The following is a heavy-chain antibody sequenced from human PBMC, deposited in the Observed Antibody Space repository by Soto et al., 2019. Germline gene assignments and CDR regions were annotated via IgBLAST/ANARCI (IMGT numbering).Heavy chain of an antibody. J-gene: IGHJ4*02. CDR3: ARVGQWLEERYFDY. CDR2: INHSGST. D-gene: IGHD6-19*01. CDR1: GGSFSGYY. Sequence: PXERLCSTCAVYGGSFSGYYWSWIRQPPGKGLEWIGEINHSGSTNYNPSLKSRVTISVDTSKNQFSLKLSSVTAADTAVYYCARVGQWLEERYFDYWGQGTLVTVYS. V-gene: IGHV4-34*01.